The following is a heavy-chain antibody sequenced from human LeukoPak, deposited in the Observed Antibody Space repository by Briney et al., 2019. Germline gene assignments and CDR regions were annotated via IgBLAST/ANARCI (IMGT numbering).Heavy chain of an antibody. J-gene: IGHJ4*02. CDR2: IYHSGST. CDR3: ARVGCSGGSCYWSDY. Sequence: SETLSLTCAVSGYSISSGYYWGWIRQPPGKGLEWIGSIYHSGSTYYNPPLKSRVTISVGTSKNQFSLKLSSVTAADTAVYYCARVGCSGGSCYWSDYWGQGTLVTVSS. CDR1: GYSISSGYY. V-gene: IGHV4-38-2*01. D-gene: IGHD2-15*01.